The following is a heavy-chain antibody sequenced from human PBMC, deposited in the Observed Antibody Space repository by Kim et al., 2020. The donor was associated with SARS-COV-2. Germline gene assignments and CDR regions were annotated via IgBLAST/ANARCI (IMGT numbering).Heavy chain of an antibody. D-gene: IGHD3-16*02. CDR1: GGSFSGYY. CDR3: ARKNYVWGTYRRHNWFDP. Sequence: SETLSLTCAVYGGSFSGYYWSWIRQPPGKGLEWIGEINNGGGTNYNPSLKSRVTISVDTSKNQFSLKLSSVTAADTAEYYCARKNYVWGTYRRHNWFDPWGQGTLVTITS. V-gene: IGHV4-34*01. J-gene: IGHJ5*02. CDR2: INNGGGT.